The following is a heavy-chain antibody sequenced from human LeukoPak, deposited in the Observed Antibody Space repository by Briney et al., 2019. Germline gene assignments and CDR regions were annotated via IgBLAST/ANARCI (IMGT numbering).Heavy chain of an antibody. J-gene: IGHJ4*02. CDR1: GFTFSTYA. Sequence: GGSLRLSCAASGFTFSTYAMSWVRQAPGKGLEWVSAISGSGGSTYYADSVKGRFTISRGNSKNTLYLQMNSLRAEDTYIYFCAKALEQETVIALDSWGQGTLVTVSS. CDR3: AKALEQETVIALDS. V-gene: IGHV3-23*01. CDR2: ISGSGGST. D-gene: IGHD6-13*01.